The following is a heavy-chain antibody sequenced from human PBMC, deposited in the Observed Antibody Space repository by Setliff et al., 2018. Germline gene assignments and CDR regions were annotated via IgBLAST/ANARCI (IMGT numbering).Heavy chain of an antibody. CDR1: GGSMTDFF. CDR3: ARGLNTESWTPLY. CDR2: IYTEGSI. V-gene: IGHV4-4*08. J-gene: IGHJ4*02. D-gene: IGHD2-15*01. Sequence: SETLSLTCSVAGGSMTDFFWHWIRQSPGKGLEWIGYIYTEGSINYNPSLRSRVTMSVDRSRNQFSLTLSSVSAADMAVYYCARGLNTESWTPLYWSPGTLVTVSS.